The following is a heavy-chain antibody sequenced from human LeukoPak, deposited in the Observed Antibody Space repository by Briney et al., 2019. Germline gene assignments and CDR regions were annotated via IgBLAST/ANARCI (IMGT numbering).Heavy chain of an antibody. CDR3: AKDKLGVVVVTEYFQH. CDR2: ISGSGGST. D-gene: IGHD3-22*01. Sequence: PGGSLRLSCAASGFTFSSYRMNWVRQAPGKGLEWVSAISGSGGSTYYADSVKGRFTISRDNSKNTLYLQMNSLRAEDTAVYYCAKDKLGVVVVTEYFQHWGQGTLVTVSS. J-gene: IGHJ1*01. V-gene: IGHV3-23*01. CDR1: GFTFSSYR.